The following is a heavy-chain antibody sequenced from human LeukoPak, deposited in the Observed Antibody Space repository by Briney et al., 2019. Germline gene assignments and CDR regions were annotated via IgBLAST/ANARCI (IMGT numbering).Heavy chain of an antibody. J-gene: IGHJ6*02. CDR3: ATIGSSSSIRYYYYGMDV. D-gene: IGHD6-13*01. Sequence: ASVKVSCKVSGYTLTELSMHWVRQAPGKGLEWMGGFDPEDGETIYAQKFQGRVTMTEDTSTDTAYMELSSLRSEDTAVYYCATIGSSSSIRYYYYGMDVWGQGTTVTVSS. V-gene: IGHV1-24*01. CDR2: FDPEDGET. CDR1: GYTLTELS.